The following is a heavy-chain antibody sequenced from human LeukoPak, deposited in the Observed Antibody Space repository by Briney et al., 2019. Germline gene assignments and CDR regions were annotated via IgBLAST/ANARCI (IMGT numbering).Heavy chain of an antibody. J-gene: IGHJ4*02. CDR3: ARRGDGGRSFDY. Sequence: GGSLRLSCAASGFTVSSNYMTWVRQAPGKGLEWVSLIYSSGSTYYADSVKGRFTISRDNSKNTLYLQVNSLRAEDTAVYYCARRGDGGRSFDYWGQGTLVTVSS. D-gene: IGHD4-23*01. V-gene: IGHV3-53*01. CDR1: GFTVSSNY. CDR2: IYSSGST.